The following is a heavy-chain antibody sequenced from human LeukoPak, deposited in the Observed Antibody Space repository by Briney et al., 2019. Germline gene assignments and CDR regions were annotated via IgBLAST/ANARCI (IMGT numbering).Heavy chain of an antibody. CDR1: GGTFSSYA. CDR2: IIPIFGIA. J-gene: IGHJ6*02. CDR3: ARVGCSGGSCYSSHYYGMDV. D-gene: IGHD2-15*01. Sequence: ASVKVSCKASGGTFSSYAISWVRQAPGQGLEWMGRIIPIFGIANYAQKFQGRGTITADKSTSTAYMELSSLRSEDTAVYYCARVGCSGGSCYSSHYYGMDVWGQGTTVTVSS. V-gene: IGHV1-69*04.